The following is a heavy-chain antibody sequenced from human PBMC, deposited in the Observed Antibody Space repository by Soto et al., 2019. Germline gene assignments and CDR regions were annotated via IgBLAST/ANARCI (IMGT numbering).Heavy chain of an antibody. V-gene: IGHV4-34*01. Sequence: SETLSLTCAVYGGSFSGYYWSWIRQPPGKGLEWIGEINHSGSTNYNPSLKSRVTISVDTSKNQFSLKLSSVTAADTAVYYCAREIVVVVAATRHVYFDYWGQGTLVTVSS. J-gene: IGHJ4*02. D-gene: IGHD2-15*01. CDR1: GGSFSGYY. CDR3: AREIVVVVAATRHVYFDY. CDR2: INHSGST.